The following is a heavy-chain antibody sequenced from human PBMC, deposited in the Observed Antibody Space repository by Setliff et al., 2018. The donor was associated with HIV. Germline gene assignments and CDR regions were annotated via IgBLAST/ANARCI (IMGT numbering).Heavy chain of an antibody. Sequence: ASETLSLTCTVSGGSITSHYWSWIRQPPGKGLEWIGYIYYSGSTNYNSSLKSRVTISVDTSKNQFSLKLTSVTAADTAVYYCARTSILYSSSWYVSKNWFDPWGQGTLVTVS. CDR2: IYYSGST. D-gene: IGHD6-13*01. V-gene: IGHV4-59*11. J-gene: IGHJ5*02. CDR1: GGSITSHY. CDR3: ARTSILYSSSWYVSKNWFDP.